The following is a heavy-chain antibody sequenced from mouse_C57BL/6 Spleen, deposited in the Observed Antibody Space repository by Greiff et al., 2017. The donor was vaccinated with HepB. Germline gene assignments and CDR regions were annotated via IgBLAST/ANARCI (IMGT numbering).Heavy chain of an antibody. J-gene: IGHJ4*01. Sequence: DVQLQESGPGLVKPSQSLSLTCSVTGYSITSGYYWNWIRQFPGNKLEWMGYISYDGSNNYNPSLKNRISITRDTSKNQFFLKLNSVTTEDTATYYCARGRDYYSNDYAMDYWGQGTSVTVSS. V-gene: IGHV3-6*01. CDR1: GYSITSGYY. CDR3: ARGRDYYSNDYAMDY. D-gene: IGHD2-5*01. CDR2: ISYDGSN.